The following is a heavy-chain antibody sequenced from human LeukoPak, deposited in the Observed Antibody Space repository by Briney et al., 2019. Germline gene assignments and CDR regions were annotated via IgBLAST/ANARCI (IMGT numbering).Heavy chain of an antibody. J-gene: IGHJ6*03. Sequence: GGSLRLSCAASGFTFSTHTMAWVRQAPGKGLEWLSYISGSSKVIYYADPVKGRFTISRDNAKDSLYLQMNSLKAEDTAVYYCARGHYYMDVWGKGSTVTVSS. CDR3: ARGHYYMDV. CDR1: GFTFSTHT. CDR2: ISGSSKVI. V-gene: IGHV3-48*01.